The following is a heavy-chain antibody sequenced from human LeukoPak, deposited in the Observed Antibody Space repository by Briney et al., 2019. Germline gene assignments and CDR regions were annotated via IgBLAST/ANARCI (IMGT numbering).Heavy chain of an antibody. Sequence: GGSLRLSCAASGFTFSSYAMPWVRQAPGKGLEWVSSISGTSSYIYYAASVKGRFTISRDNAKNSLSLQMNSLRAEDTAVYYCARDLSFGAFDIWGQGTMVTVSS. V-gene: IGHV3-21*01. D-gene: IGHD5-18*01. CDR2: ISGTSSYI. CDR1: GFTFSSYA. CDR3: ARDLSFGAFDI. J-gene: IGHJ3*02.